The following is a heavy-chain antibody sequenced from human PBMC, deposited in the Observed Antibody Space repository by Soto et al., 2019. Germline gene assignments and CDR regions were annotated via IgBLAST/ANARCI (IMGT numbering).Heavy chain of an antibody. Sequence: EVHLVESGGAVVQPGGSLRLSCATSGFTFSNYWMHWVSQVPGRGLVWVSRIDTDGSTTSYADFAKGRFTISRDNAKSTLSLQMNSLRAEDTAIYYCACSRRPARLGPKGAIDYWGQGTLVTVSS. CDR1: GFTFSNYW. V-gene: IGHV3-74*01. CDR3: ACSRRPARLGPKGAIDY. J-gene: IGHJ4*02. D-gene: IGHD2-15*01. CDR2: IDTDGSTT.